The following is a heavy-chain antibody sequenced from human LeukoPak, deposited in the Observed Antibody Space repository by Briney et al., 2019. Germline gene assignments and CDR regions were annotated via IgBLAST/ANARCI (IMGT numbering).Heavy chain of an antibody. CDR2: ISAYNGNT. V-gene: IGHV1-18*01. J-gene: IGHJ5*02. Sequence: ASVKVSCKASGGTFSSYAISWVRQAPGQGLEWIGWISAYNGNTNYAQKLQGRVTMTTDTSTSTAYMELRSLTSDDTAVYYCARDVSGSNDWLDPWGQGTLVTVSS. D-gene: IGHD1-26*01. CDR3: ARDVSGSNDWLDP. CDR1: GGTFSSYA.